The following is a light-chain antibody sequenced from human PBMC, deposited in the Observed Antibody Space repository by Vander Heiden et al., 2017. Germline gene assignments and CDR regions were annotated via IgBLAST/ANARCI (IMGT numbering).Light chain of an antibody. V-gene: IGKV1-27*01. J-gene: IGKJ2*01. CDR1: QDISTY. CDR2: STS. CDR3: QKYNSAPHT. Sequence: DVQMTPSPSSLSASVGDRVTITCRASQDISTYLAWYQQKPGGVPKLLIYSTSTLQSGVPSRFSGSGSGTDFTLTISSLQPEDFATYYCQKYNSAPHTFGQGTKLEIK.